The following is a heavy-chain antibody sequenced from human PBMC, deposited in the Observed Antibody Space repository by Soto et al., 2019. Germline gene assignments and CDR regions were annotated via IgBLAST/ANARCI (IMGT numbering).Heavy chain of an antibody. J-gene: IGHJ4*02. CDR3: ARGLRDDHVWGPFDY. D-gene: IGHD3-16*01. CDR2: VFSSGST. CDR1: GGSISSYY. Sequence: KPSETLSLTCTVSGGSISSYYWSWIRQPPGKGLEWIGYVFSSGSTNYNPSLKSRVTISMDTSKNQFSLKLSSVSAADTAIFYCARGLRDDHVWGPFDYWGQGTLVTVSS. V-gene: IGHV4-59*01.